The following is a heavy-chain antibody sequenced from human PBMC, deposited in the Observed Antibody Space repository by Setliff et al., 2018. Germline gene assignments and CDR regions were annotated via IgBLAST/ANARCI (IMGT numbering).Heavy chain of an antibody. CDR2: IYTGGST. J-gene: IGHJ4*02. CDR3: ARGGYSYGLGGFPLDY. D-gene: IGHD5-18*01. V-gene: IGHV4-61*02. Sequence: PSQTLSLTCTVSGGSISRGSYDWSWIRQPAGKGLEWIGRIYTGGSTNYNPSLKSRVTISVDTSKNQFSPKLSSVTAADTAVYYCARGGYSYGLGGFPLDYWGQGTLVTVSS. CDR1: GGSISRGSYD.